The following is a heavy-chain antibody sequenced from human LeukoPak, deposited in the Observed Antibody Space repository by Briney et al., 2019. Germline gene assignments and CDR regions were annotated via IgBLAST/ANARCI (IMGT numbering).Heavy chain of an antibody. V-gene: IGHV3-7*01. CDR1: GFTLSSYW. CDR2: IKQDGSEK. CDR3: ATVRSNYYYYYMNV. Sequence: GGSLRLSCAASGFTLSSYWMTWVRQAPGKGLEWVANIKQDGSEKYYVDSVKGRFTISRDNAKNSLYLQMNSLRAEDTAVYYCATVRSNYYYYYMNVWGKGTTVTVSS. D-gene: IGHD1-14*01. J-gene: IGHJ6*03.